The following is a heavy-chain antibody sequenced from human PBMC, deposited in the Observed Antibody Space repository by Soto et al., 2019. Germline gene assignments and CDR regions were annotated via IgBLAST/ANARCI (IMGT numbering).Heavy chain of an antibody. CDR2: IWYDGSNK. V-gene: IGHV3-33*01. J-gene: IGHJ4*02. Sequence: QVQLVESGGGVVQPGRSLRLSCAASGFTFSSYGMHWVRQAPGKGLEWVAVIWYDGSNKYYADSVKGRFTISRDNSKNTLYLQMNSLRAEDTAVYYCAREFLGDTGYSGSRFDYWGQGTLVTVSS. CDR3: AREFLGDTGYSGSRFDY. CDR1: GFTFSSYG. D-gene: IGHD6-13*01.